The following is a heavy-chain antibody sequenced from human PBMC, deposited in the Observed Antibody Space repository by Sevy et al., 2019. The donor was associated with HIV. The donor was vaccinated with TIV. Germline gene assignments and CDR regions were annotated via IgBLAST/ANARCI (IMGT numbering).Heavy chain of an antibody. J-gene: IGHJ4*02. CDR3: ARAYCSGGSCYSLAY. D-gene: IGHD2-15*01. CDR2: ISPFNGDT. V-gene: IGHV1-18*01. Sequence: ASVKVSCEASGYTFTSYRIYWVRQAPGQGLEWMGWISPFNGDTNYAQKLQGRVTMITDTSTSTAYMELRSLRSDDTAVYYCARAYCSGGSCYSLAYWGQGALVTVSS. CDR1: GYTFTSYR.